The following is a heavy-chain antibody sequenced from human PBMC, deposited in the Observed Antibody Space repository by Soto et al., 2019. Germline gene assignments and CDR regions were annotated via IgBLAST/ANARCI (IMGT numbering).Heavy chain of an antibody. CDR1: GGTFN. CDR3: ARGSGADAFDI. Sequence: QVQLVQSGAEVKKPGSSVKVSCKVSGGTFNIRWVRQAPGQGLEWMGGIIPVIDTANYARKFQGRVTITADRATNIVYLEMKSLTIEDTAVYYCARGSGADAFDIWGQGTMVIVSS. CDR2: IIPVIDTA. J-gene: IGHJ3*02. V-gene: IGHV1-69*14. D-gene: IGHD7-27*01.